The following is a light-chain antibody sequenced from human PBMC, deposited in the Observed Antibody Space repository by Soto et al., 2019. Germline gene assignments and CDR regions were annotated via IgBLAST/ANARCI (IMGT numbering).Light chain of an antibody. Sequence: DIQMTQSPSTLSASVGDRVTITFRAVQSISSWLAWYQQKPGKAPDLLISDVSSLERGVASRFSGSGSGTEFTLTISSMQPDDFATYYCQQYHGYSRTFGQGTKVDI. J-gene: IGKJ1*01. CDR3: QQYHGYSRT. CDR2: DVS. CDR1: QSISSW. V-gene: IGKV1-5*01.